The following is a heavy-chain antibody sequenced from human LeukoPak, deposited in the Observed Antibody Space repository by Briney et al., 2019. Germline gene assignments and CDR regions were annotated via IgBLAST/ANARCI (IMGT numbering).Heavy chain of an antibody. Sequence: PGGSLRLSCAASGFTFSDYYMSWIRQAPGKGLEWVSYISSSGSTIYYADSVKGRFTISRDNAKNSLYLQMNSLRAEDTAVYYCAREGNIVVVRPQHYYMDVWGKGTTVTVSS. CDR1: GFTFSDYY. CDR3: AREGNIVVVRPQHYYMDV. J-gene: IGHJ6*03. D-gene: IGHD2-2*01. CDR2: ISSSGSTI. V-gene: IGHV3-11*01.